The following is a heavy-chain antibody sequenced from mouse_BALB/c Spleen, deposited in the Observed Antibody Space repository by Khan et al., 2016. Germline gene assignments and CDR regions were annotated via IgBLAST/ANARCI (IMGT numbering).Heavy chain of an antibody. CDR1: GYTFTNYG. V-gene: IGHV9-3-1*01. CDR2: INTYTGAT. CDR3: ARPDF. Sequence: QIQLVQSGPELKKPGETVKISCRTSGYTFTNYGMNWVKQAPGKDLKWMGWINTYTGATAYADDFKGRFVFSLATSASTAYLQINNLKNEDTATYCCARPDFWGQGTTLTVSS. J-gene: IGHJ2*01.